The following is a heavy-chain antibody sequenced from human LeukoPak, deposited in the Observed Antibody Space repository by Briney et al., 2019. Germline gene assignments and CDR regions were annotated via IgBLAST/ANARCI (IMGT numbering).Heavy chain of an antibody. Sequence: GESLKISCKASGYSFTSYWIGWVRQMPRKGLEWMGIIDPSESETRYTPSFQGQVTISVDKSLTTADLQWHSLKASDTAMYYCARQTAMGRSGDYWGQGTLVTVSS. D-gene: IGHD5-18*01. J-gene: IGHJ4*02. V-gene: IGHV5-51*01. CDR2: IDPSESET. CDR1: GYSFTSYW. CDR3: ARQTAMGRSGDY.